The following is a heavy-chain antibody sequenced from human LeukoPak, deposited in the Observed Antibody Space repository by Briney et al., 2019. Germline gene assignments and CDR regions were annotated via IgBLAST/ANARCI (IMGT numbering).Heavy chain of an antibody. V-gene: IGHV1-69*13. Sequence: SVKVSCKASGGTFSSYAISWVRQAPGQGLEWMGGIIPIFGTANYAQKFQGRVTITADESTSTAYMELSSLRSEDTAVYYCAGARYSSSWFFDYWGQGTLVTVSS. CDR3: AGARYSSSWFFDY. J-gene: IGHJ4*02. D-gene: IGHD6-13*01. CDR1: GGTFSSYA. CDR2: IIPIFGTA.